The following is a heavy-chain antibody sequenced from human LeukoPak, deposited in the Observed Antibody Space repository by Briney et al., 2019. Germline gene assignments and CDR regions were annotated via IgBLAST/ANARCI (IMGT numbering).Heavy chain of an antibody. CDR1: GASISDGHYY. Sequence: SETLSLTCTVSGASISDGHYYWGWIRQTPGKGLEWIASMYYSGASYSHPSLKRRVTISVNTSTHQLSLILNSVTPADTTLSYCARQSIKHSYCLDPWGQGSLAIVSS. V-gene: IGHV4-39*01. J-gene: IGHJ5*02. D-gene: IGHD2-21*01. CDR3: ARQSIKHSYCLDP. CDR2: MYYSGAS.